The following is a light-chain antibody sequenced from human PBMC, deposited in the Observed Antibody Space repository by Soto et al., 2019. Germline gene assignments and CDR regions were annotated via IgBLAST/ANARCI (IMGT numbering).Light chain of an antibody. J-gene: IGKJ2*01. CDR2: GAS. CDR3: QQYGGSPRT. Sequence: EIVLTQSPGTLSLSPGERATLSCRASQSVFNNNLAWYQQKPGQAPRLLMFGASSRATGIPDRFSGSGSGKDFTLTISRLEPEDFAIYHCQQYGGSPRTFGQGTKLEIK. CDR1: QSVFNNN. V-gene: IGKV3-20*01.